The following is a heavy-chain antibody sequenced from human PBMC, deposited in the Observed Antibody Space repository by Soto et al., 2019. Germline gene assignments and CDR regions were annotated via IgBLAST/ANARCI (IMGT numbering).Heavy chain of an antibody. CDR2: INSDTSHT. J-gene: IGHJ5*02. CDR1: GFTFSTYW. CDR3: VRDGHRITPRCYGNWFNT. Sequence: PGGSLRLSCAASGFTFSTYWMHWIRQVPGKGLEWASRINSDTSHTYYADSVKGRFTISRDNAKNTLHLERNSLRAEDTAVYYCVRDGHRITPRCYGNWFNTWGQESLLTVSS. D-gene: IGHD2-15*01. V-gene: IGHV3-74*01.